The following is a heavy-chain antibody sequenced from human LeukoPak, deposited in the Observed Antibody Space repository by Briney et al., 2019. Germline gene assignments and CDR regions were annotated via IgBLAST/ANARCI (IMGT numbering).Heavy chain of an antibody. J-gene: IGHJ3*02. Sequence: ASVKVSCKASGYTFTSYYMHWVRQAPGQGLEWMGIINPSGGSTGYAQKFQGRVTMTRDTSTSTVYMELSSLRSEDTAVYYCAREAYDSSGYYRRGAFDIWGQGTMVTVSS. CDR3: AREAYDSSGYYRRGAFDI. D-gene: IGHD3-22*01. V-gene: IGHV1-46*01. CDR1: GYTFTSYY. CDR2: INPSGGST.